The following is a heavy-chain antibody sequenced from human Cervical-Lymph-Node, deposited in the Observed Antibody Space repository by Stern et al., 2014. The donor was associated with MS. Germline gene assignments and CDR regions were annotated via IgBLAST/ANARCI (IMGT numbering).Heavy chain of an antibody. CDR1: GFTLSTYW. D-gene: IGHD6-13*01. CDR2: INQDGSEK. V-gene: IGHV3-7*01. Sequence: VQLVQSGGGLVQPGGSLRLSCAASGFTLSTYWMSWVRQAPGKGLEWVANINQDGSEKYYVGSVKGRFTISRDNAKNSLLLQMDSLRAEDTAVYFCARDRAAAFDQWGQGTLVTVSS. J-gene: IGHJ4*02. CDR3: ARDRAAAFDQ.